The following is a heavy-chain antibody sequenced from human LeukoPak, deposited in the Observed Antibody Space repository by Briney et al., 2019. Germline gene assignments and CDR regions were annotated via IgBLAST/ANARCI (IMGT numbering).Heavy chain of an antibody. CDR2: IYTSGST. CDR1: GGSINSYY. CDR3: ARGYFDSIGYYAFDI. J-gene: IGHJ3*02. D-gene: IGHD3-22*01. V-gene: IGHV4-4*07. Sequence: SETLSLTCTVSGGSINSYYWNWIRQPPGKGLEWIGRIYTSGSTNYNPSLKSRVTISVDTSKNQFSLKLSSVTAADTAVFYCARGYFDSIGYYAFDIWGQGTMVTVSS.